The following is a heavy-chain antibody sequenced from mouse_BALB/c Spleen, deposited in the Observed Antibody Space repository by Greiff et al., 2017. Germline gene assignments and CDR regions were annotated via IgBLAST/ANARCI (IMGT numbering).Heavy chain of an antibody. Sequence: EVMLVESGGGLVQPGGSRKLSCAASGFTFSSFGMHWVRQAPEKGLEWVAYISSGSSTIYYADTVKGRFTISRDNPKNTLFLQMTSVKSEDTAMYYCARSDVIYFDYWGQGTTLTVSS. CDR1: GFTFSSFG. J-gene: IGHJ2*01. CDR2: ISSGSSTI. V-gene: IGHV5-17*02. CDR3: ARSDVIYFDY.